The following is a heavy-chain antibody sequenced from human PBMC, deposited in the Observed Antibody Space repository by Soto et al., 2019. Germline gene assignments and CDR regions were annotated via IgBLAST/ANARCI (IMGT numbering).Heavy chain of an antibody. CDR3: AKDNNGGNSPFAFDI. CDR2: ISWSSGSI. J-gene: IGHJ3*02. CDR1: GFTFDDYA. D-gene: IGHD2-21*02. Sequence: PGGSLRLSCAASGFTFDDYAMHWVRQAPGKGLEWVSGISWSSGSIGYADSVKGRFTISRDNAKNSLYLQMNSLRAEDTALYYCAKDNNGGNSPFAFDIWGQGTMVTVSS. V-gene: IGHV3-9*01.